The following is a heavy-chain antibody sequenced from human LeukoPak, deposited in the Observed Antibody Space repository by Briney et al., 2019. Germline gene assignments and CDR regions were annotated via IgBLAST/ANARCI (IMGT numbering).Heavy chain of an antibody. J-gene: IGHJ6*02. CDR1: TLTFSSYG. CDR2: IWVAGGNK. D-gene: IGHD2-15*01. V-gene: IGHV3-33*01. Sequence: GRSLRPSSAASTLTFSSYGMYCGSQAPGEVLEWVSAIWVAGGNKYFADSVKGRLNISRVNCKNTMYLQIINVRGEETAIYYCARDLGVDKIPPRYYYDMDVWGQGTTVTVSS. CDR3: ARDLGVDKIPPRYYYDMDV.